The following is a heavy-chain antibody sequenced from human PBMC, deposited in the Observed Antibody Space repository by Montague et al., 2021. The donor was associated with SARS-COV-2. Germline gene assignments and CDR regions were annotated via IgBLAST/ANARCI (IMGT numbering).Heavy chain of an antibody. Sequence: SETLSLTCTVSGGSISSYYWSWIRQPPGKGLEWIGYIYYSGSTNYNPSLKSRVTISVDTSKNQFSLKLSSVTAADTAVYYCATQTCTNGVCENWFDPWGQGTLVTVSS. CDR3: ATQTCTNGVCENWFDP. CDR2: IYYSGST. J-gene: IGHJ5*02. V-gene: IGHV4-59*01. CDR1: GGSISSYY. D-gene: IGHD2-8*01.